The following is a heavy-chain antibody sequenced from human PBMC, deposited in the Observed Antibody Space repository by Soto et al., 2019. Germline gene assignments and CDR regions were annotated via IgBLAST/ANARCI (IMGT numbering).Heavy chain of an antibody. CDR1: GGSVSSGSYY. V-gene: IGHV4-61*01. Sequence: SETLSLTCTVSGGSVSSGSYYWSWIRQPPGKGLEWIGYIYYSGSTNYNPSLKSRVTISVDTSKNQFSLKLSSVTAADTAVYYCARAISSYYYDSSGSFDYWGQGTLVTVSS. J-gene: IGHJ4*02. CDR3: ARAISSYYYDSSGSFDY. CDR2: IYYSGST. D-gene: IGHD3-22*01.